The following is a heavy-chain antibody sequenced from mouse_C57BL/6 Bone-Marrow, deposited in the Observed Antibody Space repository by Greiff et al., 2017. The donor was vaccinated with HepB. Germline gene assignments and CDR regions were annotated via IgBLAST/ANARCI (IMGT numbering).Heavy chain of an antibody. Sequence: QVQLQQPGAELVMPGASVKLSCKASGYTFTSYWMHWVKQRPGQGLEWIGEIDPSDSYTNYNQKFKGKSTLTVDKSSSTAYMQLSSLTSEDSAVYYCAGGGSTVFAYWGQGTLVTVSA. CDR2: IDPSDSYT. CDR1: GYTFTSYW. V-gene: IGHV1-69*01. D-gene: IGHD1-1*01. J-gene: IGHJ3*01. CDR3: AGGGSTVFAY.